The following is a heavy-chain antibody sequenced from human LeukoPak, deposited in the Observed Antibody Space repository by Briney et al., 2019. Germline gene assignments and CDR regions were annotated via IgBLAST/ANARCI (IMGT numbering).Heavy chain of an antibody. CDR1: GGSISSYY. CDR3: ARNYGDYYFDY. CDR2: IYYSGST. D-gene: IGHD4-17*01. J-gene: IGHJ4*02. V-gene: IGHV4-59*01. Sequence: SETLSLTCTVSGGSISSYYWSWIRQPPGKGLEWIGYIYYSGSTNYNPSLKCRVTISVDTSKNQFSLKLSSVTAADTAVYYCARNYGDYYFDYWGQGTLVTVSS.